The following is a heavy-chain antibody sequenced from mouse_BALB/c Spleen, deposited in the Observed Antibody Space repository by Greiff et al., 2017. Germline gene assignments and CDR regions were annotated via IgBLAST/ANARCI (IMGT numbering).Heavy chain of an antibody. CDR1: GFNFKDTY. CDR2: IDPANGNT. D-gene: IGHD2-2*01. Sequence: EVQLQQSGAELVKPGASVKLSCTASGFNFKDTYMHWVKQRPEQGLEWIGRIDPANGNTKYDPKFQGKATITADTSSNTAYLQLSSLTSDDTAVYYCARRGLGADYWGQGTTLTVSS. V-gene: IGHV14-3*02. CDR3: ARRGLGADY. J-gene: IGHJ2*01.